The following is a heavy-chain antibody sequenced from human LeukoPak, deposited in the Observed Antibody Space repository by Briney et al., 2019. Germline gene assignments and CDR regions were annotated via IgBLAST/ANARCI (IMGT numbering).Heavy chain of an antibody. CDR2: IEKDGSEK. CDR3: AREGIAATGDY. Sequence: GGSLRLSCAASGFIFDTYRMNWVRQAPGKGLEWVANIEKDGSEKNYVDSVKGRFAISRDNAKNSFYLQMNSLRVEDTGVYYCAREGIAATGDYWGQGTLVIVSS. V-gene: IGHV3-7*04. CDR1: GFIFDTYR. J-gene: IGHJ4*02. D-gene: IGHD6-13*01.